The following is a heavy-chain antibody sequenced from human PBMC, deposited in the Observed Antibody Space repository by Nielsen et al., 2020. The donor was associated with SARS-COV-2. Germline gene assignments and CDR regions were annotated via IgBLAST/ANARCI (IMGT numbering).Heavy chain of an antibody. D-gene: IGHD2-2*01. CDR3: AVCTSQYYYGMDV. CDR2: IYPGDSDT. V-gene: IGHV5-51*01. J-gene: IGHJ6*02. CDR1: GYSFTSYC. Sequence: GESLKISCTGSGYSFTSYCMGWVRQMPGKGLEWMGFIYPGDSDTRYSPSFQGQVTISADKSISTAYLQWSSLKASDTAMYYCAVCTSQYYYGMDVWGQGTTVTVSS.